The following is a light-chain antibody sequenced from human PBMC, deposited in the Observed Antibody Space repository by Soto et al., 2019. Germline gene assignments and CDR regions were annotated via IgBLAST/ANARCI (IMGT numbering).Light chain of an antibody. Sequence: IVLTQSPGTLSLSPGERATLSCRASESVNDNYLAWYQHKPGQAPRLIIFDTYNSAPGIPDRFSGSGSGTDFTLIISRLEPEDCAVYYCQQYGSSHPYTFGQGTKLEIK. J-gene: IGKJ2*01. CDR2: DTY. CDR3: QQYGSSHPYT. CDR1: ESVNDNY. V-gene: IGKV3-20*01.